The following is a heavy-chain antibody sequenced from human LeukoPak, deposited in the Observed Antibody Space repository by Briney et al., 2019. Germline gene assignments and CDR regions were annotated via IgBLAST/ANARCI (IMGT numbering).Heavy chain of an antibody. J-gene: IGHJ4*02. CDR1: GGSISSYY. V-gene: IGHV4-59*12. D-gene: IGHD3-10*01. CDR2: IYYSGST. CDR3: ARAGALWFGELLPFDY. Sequence: SETLSLTCTVSGGSISSYYWSWIRQPPGKGLEWIGYIYYSGSTNYNPSLKSRVTISVDTSKNQFSLKLSSVTAADTAVYYCARAGALWFGELLPFDYWGQGTLVTVSS.